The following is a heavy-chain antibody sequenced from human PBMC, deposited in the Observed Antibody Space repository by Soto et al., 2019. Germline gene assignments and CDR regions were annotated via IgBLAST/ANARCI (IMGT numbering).Heavy chain of an antibody. CDR2: INPSGGST. Sequence: ASVKVSCKASGYTFTSYYMHWVRQAPGQGLEWMGIINPSGGSTSYAQKFQGRVTMTRDTSTSTVYMELSSLRSEDTAVYYCARDIAAADPRNNWFDRWGQGTLVTVSS. D-gene: IGHD6-13*01. CDR3: ARDIAAADPRNNWFDR. CDR1: GYTFTSYY. J-gene: IGHJ5*02. V-gene: IGHV1-46*01.